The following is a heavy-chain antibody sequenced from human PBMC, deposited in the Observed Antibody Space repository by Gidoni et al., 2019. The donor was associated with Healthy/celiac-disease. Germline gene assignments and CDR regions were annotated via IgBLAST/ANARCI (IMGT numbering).Heavy chain of an antibody. D-gene: IGHD2-15*01. V-gene: IGHV3-9*01. Sequence: EVQLVESGGGLVQPGRSLRLSCAASGFTFDDYAMHWVRQAPGKGLEWVSGISWNSGSIGYADSVKGRFTISRDNAKNSLYLQMNSLRAEDTALYYCAKRILKYCSGGSCYLGGFDYWGQGTLVTVSS. CDR3: AKRILKYCSGGSCYLGGFDY. CDR2: ISWNSGSI. J-gene: IGHJ4*02. CDR1: GFTFDDYA.